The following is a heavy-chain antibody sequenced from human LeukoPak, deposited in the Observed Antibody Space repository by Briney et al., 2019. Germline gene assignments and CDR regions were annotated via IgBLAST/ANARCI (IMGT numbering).Heavy chain of an antibody. D-gene: IGHD2-2*01. J-gene: IGHJ3*02. CDR1: GFTFSSYA. Sequence: GGSLRLSCAASGFTFSSYAMNWVRQAPGKGLEWVSYISSGGSTIYYADSVKGRFTISRDNARNSLYLQMNSLRAEDTAVYYCARDKRVPAAMGDAFDIWGQGTMVTVSS. CDR3: ARDKRVPAAMGDAFDI. CDR2: ISSGGSTI. V-gene: IGHV3-48*01.